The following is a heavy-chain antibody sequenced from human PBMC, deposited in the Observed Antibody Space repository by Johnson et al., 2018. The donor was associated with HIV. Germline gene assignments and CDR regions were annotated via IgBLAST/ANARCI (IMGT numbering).Heavy chain of an antibody. CDR3: ARGQGGIQLWFDGFDI. CDR2: ISGSGGSK. J-gene: IGHJ3*02. V-gene: IGHV3-23*04. CDR1: GFTFSNYA. D-gene: IGHD5-18*01. Sequence: EVQLVESGGGLVKPGGSLRLSCAASGFTFSNYAMSWVRQAPGKGLEWVSSISGSGGSKYYADSAKGRFTISRDNSKNTLYLQMNSLRAEDMAVYYCARGQGGIQLWFDGFDIWGQGTMVTVSS.